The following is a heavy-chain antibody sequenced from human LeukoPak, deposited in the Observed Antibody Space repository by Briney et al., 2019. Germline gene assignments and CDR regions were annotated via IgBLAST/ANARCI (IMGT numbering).Heavy chain of an antibody. V-gene: IGHV3-13*01. Sequence: PGGSLRLSCAASGFTFSDYDTHWVRQATGKGLEWVSAIGTAGDTYYTGSVKGRFTISRENAKNSLYLQMNSLRAGDTAVYYCARVAKERVGGVYYFDYWGQGTLVTASS. CDR3: ARVAKERVGGVYYFDY. CDR2: IGTAGDT. J-gene: IGHJ4*02. D-gene: IGHD1-1*01. CDR1: GFTFSDYD.